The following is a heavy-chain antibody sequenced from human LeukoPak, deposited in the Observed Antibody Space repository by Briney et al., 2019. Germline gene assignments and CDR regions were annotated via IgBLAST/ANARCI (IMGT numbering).Heavy chain of an antibody. V-gene: IGHV1-18*01. Sequence: ASVKVSCKAPGYSFTNYGISWVRQAPGQGLEYMGWISVYNGNTNYAQRLQGRVTMTADTSTSTVYMELRSLRSDDTAVYYCARGGGGYYGSGSYLIDHWGQGTLVTVSS. D-gene: IGHD3-10*01. CDR1: GYSFTNYG. CDR3: ARGGGGYYGSGSYLIDH. CDR2: ISVYNGNT. J-gene: IGHJ4*02.